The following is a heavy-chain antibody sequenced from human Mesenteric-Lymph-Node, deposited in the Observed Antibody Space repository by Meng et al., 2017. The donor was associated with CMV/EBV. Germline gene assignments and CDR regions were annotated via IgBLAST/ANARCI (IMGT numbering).Heavy chain of an antibody. CDR1: GYTFTSYA. J-gene: IGHJ4*02. V-gene: IGHV7-4-1*02. CDR2: INTNTGNP. Sequence: SGYTFTSYAMSWVRQAPGQGLEWMGWINTNTGNPTYAQGFTGRFVFSLDTSVSTAYLQISSLKAEDTAVYYCARGRNYDILTGYNDYWGQGTLVTVSS. D-gene: IGHD3-9*01. CDR3: ARGRNYDILTGYNDY.